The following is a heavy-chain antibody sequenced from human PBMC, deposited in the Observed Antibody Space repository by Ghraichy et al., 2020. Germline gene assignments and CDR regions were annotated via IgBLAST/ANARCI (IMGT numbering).Heavy chain of an antibody. V-gene: IGHV3-23*01. J-gene: IGHJ4*02. CDR3: AKPFRYSSSWYYFDY. CDR1: GFTFSSNA. CDR2: ISGSGNST. Sequence: GGSLRLSCAASGFTFSSNAMNWVRQAPGKGLEWVSAISGSGNSTYYADSVKGRFTISRDNPKNTLYLQMNSLRAEDTAVYYCAKPFRYSSSWYYFDYWGQGTLVTVSS. D-gene: IGHD6-13*01.